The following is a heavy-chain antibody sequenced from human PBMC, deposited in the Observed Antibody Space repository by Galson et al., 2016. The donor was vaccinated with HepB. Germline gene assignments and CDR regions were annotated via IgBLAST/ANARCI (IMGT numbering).Heavy chain of an antibody. CDR3: VTRVQLWS. V-gene: IGHV3-23*01. CDR2: ISSSGAST. CDR1: GFIFNTYD. D-gene: IGHD5-18*01. J-gene: IGHJ4*02. Sequence: LRLSCAASGFIFNTYDMTWVRQVPGEGLEWVSTISSSGASTYYADSVKGRFTISRDNSKNTVSLQMYSLGVEDTAVYYCVTRVQLWSWGQETPVTVSS.